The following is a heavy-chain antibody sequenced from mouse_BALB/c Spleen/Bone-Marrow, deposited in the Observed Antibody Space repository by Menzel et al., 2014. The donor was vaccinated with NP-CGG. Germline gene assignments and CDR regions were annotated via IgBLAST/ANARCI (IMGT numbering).Heavy chain of an antibody. V-gene: IGHV5-9-2*01. CDR1: GFSFSNYG. D-gene: IGHD2-4*01. CDR3: ARHAYYDQTEVSFVC. Sequence: EVKLVESGGGLVKSGGSPKLSCAASGFSFSNYGMSWLRQTPEKRLGWVATISGDGRYTFYSDSVKGRFTISRDNAKNNLYLQLSSLRSEDTALYYCARHAYYDQTEVSFVCWGQGTLVTVSA. CDR2: ISGDGRYT. J-gene: IGHJ3*01.